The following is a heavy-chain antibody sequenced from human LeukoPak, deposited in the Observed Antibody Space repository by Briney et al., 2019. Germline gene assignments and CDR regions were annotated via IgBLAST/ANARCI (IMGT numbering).Heavy chain of an antibody. CDR3: ARVALYYYGSGSYYYFDY. CDR2: IYYSGST. V-gene: IGHV4-31*03. D-gene: IGHD3-10*01. Sequence: SQTLSLTCTVSGGSISSGGYYWSWLRQHPGKGLEWIGYIYYSGSTYYNPSLKSRVTISVDTSKNQFSLKLSSVTAADTAVYYCARVALYYYGSGSYYYFDYWGQGTLVTVSS. J-gene: IGHJ4*02. CDR1: GGSISSGGYY.